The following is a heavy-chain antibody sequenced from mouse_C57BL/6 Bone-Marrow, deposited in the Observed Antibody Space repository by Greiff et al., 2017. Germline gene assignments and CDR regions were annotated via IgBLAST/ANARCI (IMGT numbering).Heavy chain of an antibody. CDR3: ARAKGDGYPWFAY. V-gene: IGHV1-64*01. D-gene: IGHD2-3*01. Sequence: VQLQQPGAELVKPGASVKLSCKASGYTFTSYWMHWVKQRPGQGLEWIGMIHPNSGSTNYNEKFKGKATFTAATSSNTAYMQLSSLTTEDSAISYCARAKGDGYPWFAYWGQGTLVTVSA. CDR1: GYTFTSYW. J-gene: IGHJ3*01. CDR2: IHPNSGST.